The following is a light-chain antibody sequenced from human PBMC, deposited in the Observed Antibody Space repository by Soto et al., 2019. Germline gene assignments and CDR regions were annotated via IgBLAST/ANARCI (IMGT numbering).Light chain of an antibody. CDR3: QQYNTWTSIT. CDR2: GAS. CDR1: QSVSSSY. Sequence: EVVLTQSPGTLSLSPGERATLSCRASQSVSSSYIAWYQQKPGQAPRLLIYGASSRATGIPARFSGSGSGTEFTLTISSLQSEDFAVYYCQQYNTWTSITFGQGTRLEIK. V-gene: IGKV3-20*01. J-gene: IGKJ5*01.